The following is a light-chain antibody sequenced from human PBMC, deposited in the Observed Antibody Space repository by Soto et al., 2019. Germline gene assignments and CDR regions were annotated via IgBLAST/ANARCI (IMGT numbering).Light chain of an antibody. CDR2: EAT. J-gene: IGLJ3*02. Sequence: QSVLTQPASVSGSPEQSITISCTGTSSDVGSYNLVSWYQQHPDKAPKVMIYEATKRPSGVSNRFSGSKSGNTASLTISGLQAEDEADDYCCAYAGSGTVVFGGGTKLTVL. CDR1: SSDVGSYNL. V-gene: IGLV2-23*01. CDR3: CAYAGSGTVV.